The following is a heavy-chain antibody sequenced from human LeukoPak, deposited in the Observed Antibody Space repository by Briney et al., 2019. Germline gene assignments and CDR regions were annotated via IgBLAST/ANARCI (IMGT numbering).Heavy chain of an antibody. D-gene: IGHD6-25*01. CDR3: ARDPQRGAPDYFDS. V-gene: IGHV3-30*04. CDR1: GFTFRTSP. Sequence: GGSQRLSCAASGFTFRTSPMHWVRQAPGKGLEWVAVISYDGKIKVYADSVKGRFTISRDIAKNMLYLEMNSLRTEDTAVYYCARDPQRGAPDYFDSWGQGTLVTVSS. J-gene: IGHJ4*02. CDR2: ISYDGKIK.